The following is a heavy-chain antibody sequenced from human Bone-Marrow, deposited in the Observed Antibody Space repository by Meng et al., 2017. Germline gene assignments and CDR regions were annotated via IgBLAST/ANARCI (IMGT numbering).Heavy chain of an antibody. V-gene: IGHV1-2*02. D-gene: IGHD3-10*01. J-gene: IGHJ5*02. CDR3: ARVLRGYGSGRHNVWWFDP. CDR1: GYTFTGYY. Sequence: ASVKVSCKASGYTFTGYYMYWVRQAPGQGLEWMGWINPNSGGTNYAQKFQGRVTMTRDTSISTAYMELSRLRSDDTAVYYCARVLRGYGSGRHNVWWFDPWGQGTRVTGSS. CDR2: INPNSGGT.